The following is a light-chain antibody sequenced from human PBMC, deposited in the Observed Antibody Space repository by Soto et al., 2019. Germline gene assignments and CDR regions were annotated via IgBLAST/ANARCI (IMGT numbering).Light chain of an antibody. CDR2: GAS. CDR1: QSVSSSY. V-gene: IGKV3-20*01. Sequence: NGLSQSPGTLSLSPGERATLSCRASQSVSSSYLAWYQQKPGQAPRLLIYGASNRATGIPDRFSGSGSGTDFTLTISRLEPEDFAVYYCQQYGSSGTFGQGTKVDI. CDR3: QQYGSSGT. J-gene: IGKJ1*01.